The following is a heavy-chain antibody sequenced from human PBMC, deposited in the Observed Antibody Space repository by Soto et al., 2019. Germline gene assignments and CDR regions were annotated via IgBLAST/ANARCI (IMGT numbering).Heavy chain of an antibody. CDR1: GFTFSNYA. CDR2: IHGGGAGT. V-gene: IGHV3-23*01. CDR3: GKDEVSNNGEWDWIDP. D-gene: IGHD3-10*01. J-gene: IGHJ5*02. Sequence: EAQLLESGGGLVQPGGSLRLTCAASGFTFSNYAMTWVRQVPGKGLEWVSSIHGGGAGTYYSDSVKGRFTVSRDDSEKTLYLQLGSLRVDDTAVYYCGKDEVSNNGEWDWIDPWGQGTLVIVSS.